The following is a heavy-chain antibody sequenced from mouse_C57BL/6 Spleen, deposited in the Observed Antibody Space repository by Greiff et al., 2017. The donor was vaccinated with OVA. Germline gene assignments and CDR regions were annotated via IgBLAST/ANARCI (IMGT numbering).Heavy chain of an antibody. V-gene: IGHV1-55*01. CDR2: IYPCSGST. CDR1: VYTFPSSV. CDR3: ARDGYYGPGYFDY. Sequence: LHPPVSSLFPPFSSFTMSFNSSVYTFPSSVITGEPQRPGQGLEWLCDIYPCSGSTNYNEKFQSKATLTVDTSSSTAYLQLSSLTSEDSAVYYCARDGYYGPGYFDYWGQGTTLTVSS. D-gene: IGHD2-3*01. J-gene: IGHJ2*01.